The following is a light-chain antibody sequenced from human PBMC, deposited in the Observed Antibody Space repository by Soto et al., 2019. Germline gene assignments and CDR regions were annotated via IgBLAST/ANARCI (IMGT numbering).Light chain of an antibody. J-gene: IGKJ1*01. V-gene: IGKV4-1*01. CDR2: WAS. Sequence: DIVMTQSPDSLAVSLGERATINCESSQSVLYSSNNKNYLAWYQQKPGQPPKLLIYWASTRESGVPDRFSGSGSGTDFTLTISSRQADDVAVYYCQQYYSAPWTFGQGTKVEIK. CDR1: QSVLYSSNNKNY. CDR3: QQYYSAPWT.